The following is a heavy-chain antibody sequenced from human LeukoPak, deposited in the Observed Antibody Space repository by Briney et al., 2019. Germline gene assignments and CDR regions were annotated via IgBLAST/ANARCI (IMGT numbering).Heavy chain of an antibody. V-gene: IGHV3-30-3*01. J-gene: IGHJ4*02. Sequence: GGSLRLSCAASGFTFSSYAMHWVRQAPGKGLEWVAVISYDGSNKYYADSVKGRFTISRDNSKNTLYLQMNSLRAEDTAVYYCARASMVRGVLEWSPPFDYWGQGTLVTVSS. CDR3: ARASMVRGVLEWSPPFDY. D-gene: IGHD3-10*01. CDR1: GFTFSSYA. CDR2: ISYDGSNK.